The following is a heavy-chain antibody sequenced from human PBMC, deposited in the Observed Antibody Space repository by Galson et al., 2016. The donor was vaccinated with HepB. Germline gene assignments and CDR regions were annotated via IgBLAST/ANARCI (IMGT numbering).Heavy chain of an antibody. D-gene: IGHD3-10*01. V-gene: IGHV3-21*01. Sequence: SLRLSCAVSGITFRSYTMNWVRQAPGKGLEWVSSISGGSSYIYYADSVKGRFTISRDNAKNSLYLQMNSLRAEDTAVYYRARDHLEYSFSGSYYNAWGSPDYWGQGTLVTVSS. CDR3: ARDHLEYSFSGSYYNAWGSPDY. CDR1: GITFRSYT. J-gene: IGHJ4*02. CDR2: ISGGSSYI.